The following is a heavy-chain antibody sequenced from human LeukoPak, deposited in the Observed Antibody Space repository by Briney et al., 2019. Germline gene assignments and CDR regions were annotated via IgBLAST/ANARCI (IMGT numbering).Heavy chain of an antibody. CDR2: INPNSGGT. CDR3: ARASRVQNYYYGMDV. Sequence: ASVKVSCKASGYTFTGYYMHWVRQAPGQGLEWMGWINPNSGGTNYAQKFQGRVTMTRDTSISTAYMELSRLRSDDTAVYYCARASRVQNYYYGMDVWGQGTTVTVSS. J-gene: IGHJ6*02. V-gene: IGHV1-2*02. CDR1: GYTFTGYY. D-gene: IGHD1-1*01.